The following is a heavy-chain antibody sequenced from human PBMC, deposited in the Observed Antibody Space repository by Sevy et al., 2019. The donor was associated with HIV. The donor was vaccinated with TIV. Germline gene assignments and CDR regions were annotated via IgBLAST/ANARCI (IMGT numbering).Heavy chain of an antibody. J-gene: IGHJ4*02. CDR3: ARAQADYGVFGGHFDH. V-gene: IGHV3-48*02. CDR2: ITSSSSTI. Sequence: GGSLRLSCAASGFRFSSFSMNWVRQAPGKGLEWVSYITSSSSTIFYADSVKGRFTISRDNAKNSLYLQMSSLRDEDTAVYYCARAQADYGVFGGHFDHWGQGSLVTVSS. CDR1: GFRFSSFS. D-gene: IGHD3-10*01.